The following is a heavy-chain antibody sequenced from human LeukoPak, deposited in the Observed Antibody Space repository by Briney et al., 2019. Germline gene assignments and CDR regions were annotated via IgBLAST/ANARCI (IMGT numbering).Heavy chain of an antibody. J-gene: IGHJ4*02. CDR2: INPSGGST. D-gene: IGHD5-12*01. Sequence: WASVKVSCKASGYTFTSYYMHWVRQAPGQGLEWMGIINPSGGSTSYAQKFQGRVTMTRDMSTSTVYMELSSLRSEDTAVYYCARTSHYVDIAATIPYGIYYFDYWGQGTLVTVSS. CDR3: ARTSHYVDIAATIPYGIYYFDY. V-gene: IGHV1-46*01. CDR1: GYTFTSYY.